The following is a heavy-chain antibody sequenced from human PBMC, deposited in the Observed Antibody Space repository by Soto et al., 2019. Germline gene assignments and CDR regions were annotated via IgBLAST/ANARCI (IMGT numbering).Heavy chain of an antibody. D-gene: IGHD4-17*01. CDR1: GYTLTELS. J-gene: IGHJ4*02. CDR2: FDPEDGET. CDR3: ATDILTTVTTGSGYFDY. Sequence: GASVKVSCKVSGYTLTELSMHWVRQAPGKGLEWMGGFDPEDGETIYAQKFQGRVTMTEDTSTDTAYMELSSLRSEDTAVYYCATDILTTVTTGSGYFDYWGQGTLVTVSS. V-gene: IGHV1-24*01.